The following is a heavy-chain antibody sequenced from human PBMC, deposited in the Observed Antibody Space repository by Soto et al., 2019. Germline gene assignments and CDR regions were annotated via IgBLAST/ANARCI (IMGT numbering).Heavy chain of an antibody. CDR3: AKSLFVGSPPGGYFDY. D-gene: IGHD1-26*01. CDR1: GFTFSSCA. J-gene: IGHJ4*02. Sequence: GGSLRLSCAASGFTFSSCAMSWVRQAPGRGLEWVSAVSGSGGSTYYADSVKGRFTISRDNSKNTLYLQMNSLRAEDTAVYYCAKSLFVGSPPGGYFDYWGQGTLVTVSS. CDR2: VSGSGGST. V-gene: IGHV3-23*01.